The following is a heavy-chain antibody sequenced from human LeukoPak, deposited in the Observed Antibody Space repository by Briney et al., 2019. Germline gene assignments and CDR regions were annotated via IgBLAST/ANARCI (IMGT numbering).Heavy chain of an antibody. D-gene: IGHD3-22*01. Sequence: GESLKISCKGSGYSFTSYWVGWVRQMPGKGPEWMGIVYPGDSETRYSPSFEGQVTISADNSITTAYLQWSSLKASDTAMFYCARFNQDYFDSSGYGGGFDYWGQGTLVAVSS. V-gene: IGHV5-51*01. CDR2: VYPGDSET. CDR3: ARFNQDYFDSSGYGGGFDY. J-gene: IGHJ4*02. CDR1: GYSFTSYW.